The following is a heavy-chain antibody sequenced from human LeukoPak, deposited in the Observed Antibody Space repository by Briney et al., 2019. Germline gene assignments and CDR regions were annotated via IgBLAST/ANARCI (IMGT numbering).Heavy chain of an antibody. CDR1: GYTFTSYY. V-gene: IGHV1-46*03. CDR2: INPSGGST. D-gene: IGHD3-10*01. Sequence: ASVKVSCKASGYTFTSYYMHWVRQAPGQGLEGMGIINPSGGSTSYAQKFQGRVTMTRDTSTSKVYMQLSSLRSADTAAYYCARDGPPGGDYWGQGTLVTVSS. J-gene: IGHJ4*02. CDR3: ARDGPPGGDY.